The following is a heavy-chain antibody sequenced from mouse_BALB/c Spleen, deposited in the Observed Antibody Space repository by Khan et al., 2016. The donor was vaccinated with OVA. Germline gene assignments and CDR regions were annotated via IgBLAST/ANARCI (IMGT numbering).Heavy chain of an antibody. CDR3: ARDYRYYFDY. J-gene: IGHJ2*01. CDR1: GYSFTGYT. Sequence: ELKLQESGPELVKPGASMKISCKASGYSFTGYTMNWVKQSHGKNLEWIGLINPYNGVIRYNQKFKGKATLTVDKSSSTAYMELLSLTSEYSAVYYCARDYRYYFDYWGQGTTLTVSS. V-gene: IGHV1-31*01. CDR2: INPYNGVI. D-gene: IGHD2-14*01.